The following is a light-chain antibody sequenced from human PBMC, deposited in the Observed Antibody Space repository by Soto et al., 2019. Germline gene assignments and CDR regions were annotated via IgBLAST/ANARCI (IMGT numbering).Light chain of an antibody. CDR3: QQDNTWPPST. J-gene: IGKJ5*01. V-gene: IGKV3-15*01. Sequence: EKGMKQYKDTLSFSSGGRATLSCRASQSVNHNLAWSLQKPGQAPRLLIYDKSSRAPGVPARFSGSGTGTDFTLTINSLQSEDVGVYYCQQDNTWPPSTFGQGTRLEIK. CDR2: DKS. CDR1: QSVNHN.